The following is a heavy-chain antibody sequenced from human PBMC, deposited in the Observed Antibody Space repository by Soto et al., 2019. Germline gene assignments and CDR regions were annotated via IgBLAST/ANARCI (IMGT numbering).Heavy chain of an antibody. J-gene: IGHJ6*02. V-gene: IGHV3-21*01. CDR1: GFTFSSYS. CDR3: AGLGSVTTFRGSDYYYGMDV. CDR2: ISSRTNYM. Sequence: EVQLVESGGGLVKPGGSLRLSCAASGFTFSSYSMIWVRQAPGKGLEWVSSISSRTNYMYYADSVKGRFTISRDDAKNSLYVQMNDLRAEDMAVYYWAGLGSVTTFRGSDYYYGMDVWGQGTTVTVSS. D-gene: IGHD4-17*01.